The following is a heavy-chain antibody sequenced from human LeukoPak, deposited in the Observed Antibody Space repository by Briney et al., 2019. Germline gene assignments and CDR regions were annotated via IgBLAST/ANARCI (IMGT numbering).Heavy chain of an antibody. CDR3: ATVDRITMIVVAVGSDAFDI. J-gene: IGHJ3*02. D-gene: IGHD3-22*01. V-gene: IGHV1-24*01. CDR1: GYTLTELS. Sequence: GASVKVSCKVSGYTLTELSMHWVRQAPGKGLEWMGGFDPEDGETIYAQKFQGRVTMTEDTSTDTAYMELSSLRSEDTAVYYCATVDRITMIVVAVGSDAFDIWGQGTMVTVSS. CDR2: FDPEDGET.